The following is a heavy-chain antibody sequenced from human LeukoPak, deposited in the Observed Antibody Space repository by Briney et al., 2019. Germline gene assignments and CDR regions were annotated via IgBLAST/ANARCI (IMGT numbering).Heavy chain of an antibody. CDR3: ARGETIFGVVIGASDI. V-gene: IGHV1-2*02. Sequence: GASVKVSCKASGYTFTVYYMHWVRQAPGQGLEWMGWINPNSGGTNYAQKFQGRVTMTRDTSISTAYMELSRLRSDDTAVYYCARGETIFGVVIGASDIWGQGTMVTVSS. CDR2: INPNSGGT. CDR1: GYTFTVYY. J-gene: IGHJ3*02. D-gene: IGHD3-3*01.